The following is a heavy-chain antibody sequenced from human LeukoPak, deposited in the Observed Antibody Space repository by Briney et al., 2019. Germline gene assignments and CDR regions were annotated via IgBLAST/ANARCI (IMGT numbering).Heavy chain of an antibody. Sequence: GESLKISCKGSGYSFSMYWIVWVRQMPGKGLEWMGIIDPGDSDTRYNPSFQGQVTISADKSISTAYLQWSSLRASDTAMYYCASIAEDFDYWGQGTLVTVSS. CDR3: ASIAEDFDY. CDR2: IDPGDSDT. CDR1: GYSFSMYW. D-gene: IGHD2-21*01. J-gene: IGHJ4*02. V-gene: IGHV5-51*01.